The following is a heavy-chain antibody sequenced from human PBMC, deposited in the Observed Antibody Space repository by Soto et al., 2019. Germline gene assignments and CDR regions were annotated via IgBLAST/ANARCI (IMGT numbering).Heavy chain of an antibody. Sequence: PSETLSLTCAVSGGSISSSNWWSWVRQPPGKGLEWIGEIYHSGNTNYNPSLKSRVTMAVDKSRNQFSLKLSSVTAADTAMYYCARKVMAARWADAFDIWGQGTMVTVSS. CDR1: GGSISSSNW. V-gene: IGHV4-4*02. J-gene: IGHJ3*02. CDR3: ARKVMAARWADAFDI. CDR2: IYHSGNT. D-gene: IGHD5-12*01.